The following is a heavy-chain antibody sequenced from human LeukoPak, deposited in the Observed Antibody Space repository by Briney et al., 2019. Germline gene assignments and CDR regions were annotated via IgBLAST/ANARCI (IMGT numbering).Heavy chain of an antibody. CDR3: AKRVLGRYGFTFAY. J-gene: IGHJ4*02. CDR1: GFTFSSNA. Sequence: GGSLRLSCAASGFTFSSNAMSWVRQAPGKGWEWVSAFSGSGGSTYYADSAKGRFPIPRDNSKTTLYLQMNSLRAEDTAVYYCAKRVLGRYGFTFAYWGQGTLVTVSS. CDR2: FSGSGGST. D-gene: IGHD4-17*01. V-gene: IGHV3-23*01.